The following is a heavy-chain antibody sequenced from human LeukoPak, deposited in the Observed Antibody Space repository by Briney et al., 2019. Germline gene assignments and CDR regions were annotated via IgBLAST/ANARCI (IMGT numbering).Heavy chain of an antibody. Sequence: SETLSLTCAVYGGSFSGYYWSWIRQPPGKGLECIGEINHSGSTNYNPSLKSRVTISVDTSKNQFSLKLSSVTAADTAVYYCARGSVYGSGRWNWFDPWGQGTLVTVSS. CDR3: ARGSVYGSGRWNWFDP. CDR1: GGSFSGYY. V-gene: IGHV4-34*01. J-gene: IGHJ5*02. D-gene: IGHD3-10*01. CDR2: INHSGST.